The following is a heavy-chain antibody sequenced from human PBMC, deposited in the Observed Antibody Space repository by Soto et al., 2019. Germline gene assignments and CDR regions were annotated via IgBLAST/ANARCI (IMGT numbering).Heavy chain of an antibody. CDR3: ARGPVAVAGTGYYYYGLDV. Sequence: NPSETLSLTCAVYGGSFSGYYWSWIRQPPGKGLEWIGEINHSGITNYNPSLKSRITVSEDTSKNQFSLKVTSVTAADTAVYYCARGPVAVAGTGYYYYGLDVWGQGTTVTVSS. CDR2: INHSGIT. V-gene: IGHV4-34*01. CDR1: GGSFSGYY. D-gene: IGHD6-19*01. J-gene: IGHJ6*02.